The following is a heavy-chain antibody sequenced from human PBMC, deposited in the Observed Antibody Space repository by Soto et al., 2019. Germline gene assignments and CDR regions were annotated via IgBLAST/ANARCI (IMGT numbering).Heavy chain of an antibody. Sequence: QVQLVQSGAEVKKPGSSVKVSCKASGGTFSSYAISWVRQAPGQGLEWMGGIIPIFGTANYAQKFQGRVTITADESTSTAYRELSRLRYEDTAVYYCARGAPPIVVVTARFYGMDVWGQGTTVTVSS. V-gene: IGHV1-69*01. CDR3: ARGAPPIVVVTARFYGMDV. CDR2: IIPIFGTA. J-gene: IGHJ6*02. CDR1: GGTFSSYA. D-gene: IGHD2-21*02.